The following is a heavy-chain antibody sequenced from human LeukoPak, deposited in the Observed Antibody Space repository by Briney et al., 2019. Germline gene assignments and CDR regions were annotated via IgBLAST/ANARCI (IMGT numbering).Heavy chain of an antibody. Sequence: GGSLRLSCAASGFTFSSYSMNWVRQAPGKGLEWVSSISSSSSYIYYADSVKGRFTISRDNAKNSLYLQMNSLRAEDTAVYYCARGSKGIAVNWFDPWGQGTLVTVSS. CDR3: ARGSKGIAVNWFDP. V-gene: IGHV3-21*01. CDR1: GFTFSSYS. J-gene: IGHJ5*02. D-gene: IGHD6-19*01. CDR2: ISSSSSYI.